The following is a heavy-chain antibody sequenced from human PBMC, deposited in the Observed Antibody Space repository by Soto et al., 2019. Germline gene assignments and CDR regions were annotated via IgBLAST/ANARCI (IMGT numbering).Heavy chain of an antibody. J-gene: IGHJ4*02. CDR3: AKDSSSSEGVDY. V-gene: IGHV3-30*18. D-gene: IGHD6-13*01. CDR2: ISYDGSNK. Sequence: GGSLRLSCAASGFTFSSYGMHWVRQAPGKGLEWVAVISYDGSNKYYADSVKGRFTISRDNSKNTLYLQMNSLRAEDTAVYYCAKDSSSSEGVDYWGQGTLVTVSS. CDR1: GFTFSSYG.